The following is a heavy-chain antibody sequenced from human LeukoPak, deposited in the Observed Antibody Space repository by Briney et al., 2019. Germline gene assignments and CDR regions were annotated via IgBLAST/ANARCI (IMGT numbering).Heavy chain of an antibody. CDR3: AKDSPRYYGYYFDY. J-gene: IGHJ4*02. CDR2: ISYDGSNK. V-gene: IGHV3-30*18. CDR1: GFTFSSYG. Sequence: GGSLRLSCAASGFTFSSYGMHWVRQAPGKGLEWVAVISYDGSNKYYADSVKGRFTISRDNSKNTLYLQMNSLRAEDTAVYYCAKDSPRYYGYYFDYWGQGTLVTVSS. D-gene: IGHD3-10*01.